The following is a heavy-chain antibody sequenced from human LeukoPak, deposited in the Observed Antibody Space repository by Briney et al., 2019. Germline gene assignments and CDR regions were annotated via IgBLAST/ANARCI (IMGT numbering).Heavy chain of an antibody. J-gene: IGHJ4*02. CDR3: AKDGEEPLKYYFDY. V-gene: IGHV3-30*18. CDR1: GFTLSSCG. CDR2: ISYDGSNK. Sequence: GGSLRLSCAASGFTLSSCGMHWVRQAPGKGLEWVAVISYDGSNKYYADSVKGRFTISRDNSKNTLYLQMNSLRAEDTAVYYCAKDGEEPLKYYFDYWGQGTLVTVSS. D-gene: IGHD1-14*01.